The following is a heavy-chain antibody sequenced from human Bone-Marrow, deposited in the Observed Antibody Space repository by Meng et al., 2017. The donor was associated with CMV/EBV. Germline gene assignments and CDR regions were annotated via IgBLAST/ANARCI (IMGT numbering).Heavy chain of an antibody. V-gene: IGHV3-74*01. CDR3: ARDSGSSWYRHAFDI. D-gene: IGHD6-13*01. J-gene: IGHJ3*02. Sequence: GGSLRLSCEASGFTFSSHWMHWVRQTPGKGLVWVSRINSDASRTGYADSVKGRFTISRDNAKNSLYLQMNSLRAEDTAVYYCARDSGSSWYRHAFDIWGQGTMVTVSS. CDR2: INSDASRT. CDR1: GFTFSSHW.